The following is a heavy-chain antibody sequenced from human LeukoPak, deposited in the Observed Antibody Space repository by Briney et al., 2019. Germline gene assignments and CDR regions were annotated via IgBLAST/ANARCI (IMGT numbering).Heavy chain of an antibody. D-gene: IGHD2-15*01. CDR2: IYPGDSDT. CDR3: ARISTGYCSGGSCYEDYYGMDV. Sequence: GESLKISCKGSGYSFTSYWIGWVRQMPGKGLEWMGIIYPGDSDTRYSPSFQGQVTISADKSISTAYLQWSSLKASDTAMYYCARISTGYCSGGSCYEDYYGMDVWGQGTTVTVSS. CDR1: GYSFTSYW. V-gene: IGHV5-51*01. J-gene: IGHJ6*02.